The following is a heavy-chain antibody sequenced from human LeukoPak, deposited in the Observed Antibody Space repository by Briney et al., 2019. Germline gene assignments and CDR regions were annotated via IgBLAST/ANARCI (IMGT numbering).Heavy chain of an antibody. D-gene: IGHD5-18*01. CDR1: GYTFTSYA. V-gene: IGHV1-3*01. Sequence: ASVKVSCKASGYTFTSYAMHWVRQAPGQRLEWMGWINAGNGNTKYSQKFQGRVTITRDTSASTAYMERSSLRSEDTAVYYCARVDTAMVTPFDYWGQGTLVTVSS. CDR2: INAGNGNT. J-gene: IGHJ4*02. CDR3: ARVDTAMVTPFDY.